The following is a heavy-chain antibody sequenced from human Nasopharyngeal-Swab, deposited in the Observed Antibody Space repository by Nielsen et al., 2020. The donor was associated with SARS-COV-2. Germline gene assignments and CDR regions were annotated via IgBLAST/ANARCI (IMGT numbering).Heavy chain of an antibody. V-gene: IGHV4-31*02. CDR2: IYYSGST. CDR3: ARAARYSSTWSLPYHAFDI. J-gene: IGHJ3*02. D-gene: IGHD6-13*01. Sequence: WIRQPPGKGLEWIGYIYYSGSTYYNPSLKSRLTISVDTSKNQFSLKLSSVTAADTAVYYCARAARYSSTWSLPYHAFDIWGQGTMVTVSS.